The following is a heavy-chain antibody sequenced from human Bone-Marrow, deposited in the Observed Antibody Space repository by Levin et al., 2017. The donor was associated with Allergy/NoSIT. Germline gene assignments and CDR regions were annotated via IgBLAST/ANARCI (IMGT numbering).Heavy chain of an antibody. J-gene: IGHJ5*02. CDR2: INPNSGGT. V-gene: IGHV1-2*06. D-gene: IGHD2/OR15-2a*01. CDR1: GYTFTGYF. Sequence: ASVKVSCKASGYTFTGYFMHWVRQAPGQGLEWMGRINPNSGGTNYAQKLQGRVTMTRDTSISTAYMELSSLRSDDTAVYYCAREYCTSTTCLDSRWFDPWGQGTLVTVSS. CDR3: AREYCTSTTCLDSRWFDP.